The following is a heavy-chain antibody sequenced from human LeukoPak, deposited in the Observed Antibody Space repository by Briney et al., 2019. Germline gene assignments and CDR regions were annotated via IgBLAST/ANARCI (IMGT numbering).Heavy chain of an antibody. Sequence: VASVKVSCKASGYTFTSYDINWVRQATGQGLEWMGWMNPNSGNTGYAQKFQGRVTMTRNTSISTAYMALSSLRSEDTAVYYCASSRYFDWLSYAFDIWGQGTMVTVSS. CDR1: GYTFTSYD. V-gene: IGHV1-8*01. J-gene: IGHJ3*02. CDR2: MNPNSGNT. CDR3: ASSRYFDWLSYAFDI. D-gene: IGHD3-9*01.